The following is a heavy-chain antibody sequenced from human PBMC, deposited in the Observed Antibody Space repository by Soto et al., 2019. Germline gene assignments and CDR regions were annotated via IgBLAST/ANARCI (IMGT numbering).Heavy chain of an antibody. V-gene: IGHV2-5*02. J-gene: IGHJ4*02. D-gene: IGHD2-15*01. CDR1: GFSLTTGRVG. CDR3: THRLVGSGQGY. Sequence: QITLEETGPTLVKPTQTLTLTCTFSGFSLTTGRVGVGWIRQPPGKALEWLAVIHWDDDNHYSPSLKSRLTITKDTSKNQVVRTLTNMDPVDTATYYCTHRLVGSGQGYWGQGTLVTVSS. CDR2: IHWDDDN.